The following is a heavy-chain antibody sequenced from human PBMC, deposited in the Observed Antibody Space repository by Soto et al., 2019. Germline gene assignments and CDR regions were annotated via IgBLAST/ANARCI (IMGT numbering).Heavy chain of an antibody. J-gene: IGHJ6*01. CDR3: ARQGSWPYYYYGLDV. V-gene: IGHV1-18*01. CDR2: ISTYNGDT. Sequence: QVQLVQSGPEVKKPGASVKVSCEASGYTFTTSGISWVRQAPGQGLEWMGWISTYNGDTNSAQKFQGRVTMTADTSTGTVYMELMRLKSDDTAVYYCARQGSWPYYYYGLDVW. D-gene: IGHD1-26*01. CDR1: GYTFTTSG.